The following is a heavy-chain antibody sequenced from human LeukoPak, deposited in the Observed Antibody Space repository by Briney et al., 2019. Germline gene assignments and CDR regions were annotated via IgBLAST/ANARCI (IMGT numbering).Heavy chain of an antibody. D-gene: IGHD5-12*01. CDR2: IYYSGST. J-gene: IGHJ3*02. V-gene: IGHV4-39*01. CDR3: ARHPWIWGAFDI. CDR1: GDSISSSSYY. Sequence: SETLSLTCTVSGDSISSSSYYWGWIRQPPGKGLEWIGSIYYSGSTYYNPSLKSRVTISVDTSKNQFSLKLSSVTAADTAVYYCARHPWIWGAFDIWGQGTMVTVSS.